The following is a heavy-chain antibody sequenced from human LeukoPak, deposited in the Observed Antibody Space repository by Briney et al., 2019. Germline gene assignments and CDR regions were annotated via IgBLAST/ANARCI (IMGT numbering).Heavy chain of an antibody. J-gene: IGHJ4*02. CDR3: ARVGGNSGTYLANDY. D-gene: IGHD1-26*01. V-gene: IGHV1-2*02. CDR1: GSMFTGYY. CDR2: IHPNSGGT. Sequence: GASVKVSCKASGSMFTGYYMHWMRQAPGQGLEWMGYIHPNSGGTKYAQKFQGRVTLTRDTSISTAYMELSSLTSDDTAVYYCARVGGNSGTYLANDYWGQGTLVTVSS.